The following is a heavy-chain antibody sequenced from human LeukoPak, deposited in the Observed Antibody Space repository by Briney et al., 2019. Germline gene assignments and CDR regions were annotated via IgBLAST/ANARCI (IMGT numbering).Heavy chain of an antibody. CDR3: ARLWFGEFKFDY. CDR2: IYYSGST. CDR1: GGSISSSSYY. D-gene: IGHD3-10*01. Sequence: SDTLSLTCTVSGGSISSSSYYWGWIRQPPGKGLEWIGSIYYSGSTYYNPSLKSRVTISVDTSKNQFSLKLSSVTAADTAVYYCARLWFGEFKFDYWGQGTLVTVSS. J-gene: IGHJ4*02. V-gene: IGHV4-39*07.